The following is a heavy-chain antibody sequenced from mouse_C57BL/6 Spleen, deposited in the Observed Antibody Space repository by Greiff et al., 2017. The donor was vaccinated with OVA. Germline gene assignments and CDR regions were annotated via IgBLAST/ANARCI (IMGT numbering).Heavy chain of an antibody. Sequence: VQLQQSGAELVRPGASVKWSCTASGFNIKDDYMHWVKQRPEQGLEWIGWIDPENGDTEYASKFQGKATITADTSSNTAYLQLSSLTSEDTAVYYCTTPIVTTEYFDVWGTGTTVTVSS. CDR3: TTPIVTTEYFDV. V-gene: IGHV14-4*01. CDR2: IDPENGDT. D-gene: IGHD2-5*01. CDR1: GFNIKDDY. J-gene: IGHJ1*03.